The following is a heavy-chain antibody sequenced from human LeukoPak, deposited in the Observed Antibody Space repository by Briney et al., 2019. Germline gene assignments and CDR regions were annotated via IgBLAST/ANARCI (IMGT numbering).Heavy chain of an antibody. CDR1: GGSISSGDYY. CDR2: IYYSGST. J-gene: IGHJ4*02. D-gene: IGHD3-10*01. CDR3: ASSSGSFSSFDY. V-gene: IGHV4-30-4*01. Sequence: SQTLSLTCTVSGGSISSGDYYWSWIRQPPGKGLEWIGYIYYSGSTYYNPSLKSRVTISVDTSKNQFSLKLSSVTAADTAVYYCASSSGSFSSFDYWGQGTLVTVSS.